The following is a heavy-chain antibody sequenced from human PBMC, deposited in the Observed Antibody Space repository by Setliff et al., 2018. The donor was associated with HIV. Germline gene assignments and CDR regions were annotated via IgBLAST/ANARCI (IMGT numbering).Heavy chain of an antibody. D-gene: IGHD5-18*01. J-gene: IGHJ3*02. CDR1: GGSFSGYY. Sequence: PSETLSLTCAVYGGSFSGYYWNWIRQPPGKGLEWIGEINHSGSTNYNPSLKSRVTISVDKSKNQFSLKLSSVTAADTAVYYCARATPGYNYGSRHAFDIWGQGTKVTVSS. CDR2: INHSGST. CDR3: ARATPGYNYGSRHAFDI. V-gene: IGHV4-34*01.